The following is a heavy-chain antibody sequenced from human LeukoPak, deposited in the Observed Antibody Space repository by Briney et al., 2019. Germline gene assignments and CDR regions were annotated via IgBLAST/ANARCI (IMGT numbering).Heavy chain of an antibody. V-gene: IGHV3-53*01. CDR2: VLRDGST. J-gene: IGHJ4*02. Sequence: GESLRLSXAASGFAVNSYYMSWVCQAPGKGLEWVSAVLRDGSTSHADSVKGRFTISRDNSRNTVYLQMNSLRAEDTAVYYCATETWKDWGQGTLVTVSS. D-gene: IGHD1-1*01. CDR1: GFAVNSYY. CDR3: ATETWKD.